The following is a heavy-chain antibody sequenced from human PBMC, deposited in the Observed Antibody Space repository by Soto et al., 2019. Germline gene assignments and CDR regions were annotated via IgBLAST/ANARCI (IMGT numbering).Heavy chain of an antibody. Sequence: GGALRLSFAASGFTFSIYAMSWVLQAPGKGLVWVSRINSDGSSKRYADSVKGRFTIYRENAKNTLYLQMNSLRAEETAVYYCAGNYGDPLDYWGQGTLVTVSS. D-gene: IGHD4-17*01. J-gene: IGHJ4*02. CDR3: AGNYGDPLDY. CDR2: INSDGSSK. CDR1: GFTFSIYA. V-gene: IGHV3-74*01.